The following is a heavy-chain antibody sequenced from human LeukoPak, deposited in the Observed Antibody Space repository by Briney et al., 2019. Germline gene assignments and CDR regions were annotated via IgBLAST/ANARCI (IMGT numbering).Heavy chain of an antibody. CDR2: ISPNSGVT. V-gene: IGHV1-2*02. CDR3: ARVGYFDSSTYRLPNGDAFDI. J-gene: IGHJ3*02. Sequence: EASVKVSCKASGYTFTDYYMQWVRQAPGQGLEWMGWISPNSGVTNYAQKFQGRVTMTRDTSISTAYMELSGLRSDDTAFYYCARVGYFDSSTYRLPNGDAFDIWGQGTIVTVSS. D-gene: IGHD3-22*01. CDR1: GYTFTDYY.